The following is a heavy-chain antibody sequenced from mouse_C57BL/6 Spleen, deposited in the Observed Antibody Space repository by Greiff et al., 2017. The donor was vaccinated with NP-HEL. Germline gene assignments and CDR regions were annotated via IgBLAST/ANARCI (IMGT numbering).Heavy chain of an antibody. CDR1: GYTFTSYW. CDR2: IDPSDSYT. Sequence: VQLQQPGAELVRPGTSVKLSCKASGYTFTSYWMHWVKQRPGQGLEWIGVIDPSDSYTNYNQKFKGKATLTVDTSSSTAYMQLSSLTSEDSAVYYCARRAYVYFDYWGQGTTLTVSS. V-gene: IGHV1-59*01. CDR3: ARRAYVYFDY. J-gene: IGHJ2*01. D-gene: IGHD3-3*01.